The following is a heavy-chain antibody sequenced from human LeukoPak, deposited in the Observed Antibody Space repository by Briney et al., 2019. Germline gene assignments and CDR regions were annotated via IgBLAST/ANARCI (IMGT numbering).Heavy chain of an antibody. Sequence: PSETLSLTCAVCGGSFSGYYWSWIRQPPGKGLEWIGEINHSGSTYYNPSLKSRVTISVDTSKNQFSLKLSSVTAADTAVYYCARFSPGGNPYFDYWGQGTLVTVSS. D-gene: IGHD4-23*01. CDR1: GGSFSGYY. CDR2: INHSGST. J-gene: IGHJ4*02. V-gene: IGHV4-34*01. CDR3: ARFSPGGNPYFDY.